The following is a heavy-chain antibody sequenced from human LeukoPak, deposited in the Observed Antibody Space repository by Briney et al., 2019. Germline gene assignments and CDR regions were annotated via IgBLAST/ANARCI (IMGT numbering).Heavy chain of an antibody. J-gene: IGHJ5*02. CDR3: AKGRQYYDFWSGYHDWFDP. CDR2: ISGSGGST. V-gene: IGHV3-23*01. Sequence: GGYLRLSCAASGCTFSSYAMSWVRQAPGKGLEWVSAISGSGGSTYYADSVKGRFTISRDNSKNTLYLQMNSLRAEDTAVYYCAKGRQYYDFWSGYHDWFDPWGQGTLVTVSS. D-gene: IGHD3-3*01. CDR1: GCTFSSYA.